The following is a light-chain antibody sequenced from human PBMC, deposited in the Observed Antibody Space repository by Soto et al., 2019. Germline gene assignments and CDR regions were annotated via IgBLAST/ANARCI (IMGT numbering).Light chain of an antibody. V-gene: IGKV1-27*01. CDR1: QGISNY. J-gene: IGKJ4*01. CDR3: QKYNSAPLT. CDR2: AAS. Sequence: DIQMTQSPSSLSASVGDTVTITYRASQGISNYLAWYQQKPGKVPKLLIYAASTLQSGVPSRFRCSGSGTDFSLTVSSLQPEDVATYYCQKYNSAPLTFGGGTKVEIK.